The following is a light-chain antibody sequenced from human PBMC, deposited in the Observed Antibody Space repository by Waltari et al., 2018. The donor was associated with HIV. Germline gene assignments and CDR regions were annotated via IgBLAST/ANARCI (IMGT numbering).Light chain of an antibody. Sequence: QSVLTQPPSVSGSPGQRVTISCTGSRSNIGAGYYVHWYQQHPGPPPKLLIYGNTNRPSGVPDRFSGSKSGTSASLAITGLQAEDEADYYCQSYDSSLSASVFGEGTKLTVL. J-gene: IGLJ2*01. CDR2: GNT. CDR1: RSNIGAGYY. CDR3: QSYDSSLSASV. V-gene: IGLV1-40*01.